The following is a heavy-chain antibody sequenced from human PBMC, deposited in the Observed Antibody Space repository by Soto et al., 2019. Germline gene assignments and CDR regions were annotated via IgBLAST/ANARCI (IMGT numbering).Heavy chain of an antibody. CDR3: ARDGSSWYSYYYDGMDV. CDR2: ISAYNGNT. CDR1: GYTFTSYG. D-gene: IGHD6-13*01. V-gene: IGHV1-18*01. J-gene: IGHJ6*02. Sequence: QVQLVQSGAEVKKPGASVNVSCKASGYTFTSYGISWVRQAPGQGLEWMGWISAYNGNTNYAQKLQGRATMTPDTSTRTAYMALRRLRSDDTAVYYCARDGSSWYSYYYDGMDVWGQGTTVTVSS.